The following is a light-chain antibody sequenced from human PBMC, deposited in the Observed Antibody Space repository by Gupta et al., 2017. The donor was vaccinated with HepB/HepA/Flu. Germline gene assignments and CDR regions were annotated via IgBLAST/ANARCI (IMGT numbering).Light chain of an antibody. CDR3: QQRDSSPLT. CDR2: AAY. V-gene: IGKV1-39*01. CDR1: LNIGGS. Sequence: DIQMTQSSSSLSVSIGDRVTITCRASLNIGGSLNWYQQKPGKAPNLLIYAAYTLHNGVPSRFSGSGYGTDFTLTISRRQPEDFATYYCQQRDSSPLTFGGGTKVESK. J-gene: IGKJ4*01.